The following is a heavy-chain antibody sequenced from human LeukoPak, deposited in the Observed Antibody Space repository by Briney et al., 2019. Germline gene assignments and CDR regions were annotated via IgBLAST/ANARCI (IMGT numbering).Heavy chain of an antibody. CDR3: ARESGYSSSWYVVGFYYGMDV. CDR2: ISAYYGNT. Sequence: GASVKVSCKASGYTFTSYGISWVRQARGQGLEWMGWISAYYGNTNYAQKLQGRVTMTTDTSTSTAYMELRSLRSDDTAVYYCARESGYSSSWYVVGFYYGMDVWGQGTTVTVSS. CDR1: GYTFTSYG. J-gene: IGHJ6*02. V-gene: IGHV1-18*01. D-gene: IGHD6-13*01.